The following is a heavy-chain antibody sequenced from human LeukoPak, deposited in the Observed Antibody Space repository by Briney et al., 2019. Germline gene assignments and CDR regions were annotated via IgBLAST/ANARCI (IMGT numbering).Heavy chain of an antibody. CDR3: AKGRQYSTGWYYFDY. CDR1: GFTVSNNY. V-gene: IGHV3-53*01. Sequence: PGGSLRLSCAVSGFTVSNNYMSWVRQAPGKGLEWVSVIYSGGTTYYADSVQGRFSISRDNSKNTLYLQMNCVRAEDTAVYYCAKGRQYSTGWYYFDYWGQGTLVTVSS. D-gene: IGHD6-19*01. J-gene: IGHJ4*02. CDR2: IYSGGTT.